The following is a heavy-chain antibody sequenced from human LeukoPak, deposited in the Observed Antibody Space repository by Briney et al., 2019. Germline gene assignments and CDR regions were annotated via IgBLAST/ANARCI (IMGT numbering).Heavy chain of an antibody. D-gene: IGHD5-18*01. CDR3: VRLGRGYSYGYDY. CDR2: IYYSGST. CDR1: GGSISSSSYY. Sequence: SETLSLTCTVSGGSISSSSYYWGWIRQPPGKGLEWIGSIYYSGSTYYNPSLKSRVTISVDTSKNQFSLKLSSVTAADTAVYYCVRLGRGYSYGYDYWGQGTLVTVSS. J-gene: IGHJ4*02. V-gene: IGHV4-39*01.